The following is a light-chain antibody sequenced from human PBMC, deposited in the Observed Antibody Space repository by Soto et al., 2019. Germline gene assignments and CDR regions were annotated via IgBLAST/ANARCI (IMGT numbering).Light chain of an antibody. CDR1: SSDIGGYNS. CDR3: SSYTDRQNLD. Sequence: QSVLTQSPSASGSPGQSVTISCTGTSSDIGGYNSVSWYQQHPGKAPKVMIYDVTKRPSGVPDRFSGSKSGNTASLTVSALQADDEADYYCSSYTDRQNLDFGSGTKLTVL. V-gene: IGLV2-8*01. J-gene: IGLJ1*01. CDR2: DVT.